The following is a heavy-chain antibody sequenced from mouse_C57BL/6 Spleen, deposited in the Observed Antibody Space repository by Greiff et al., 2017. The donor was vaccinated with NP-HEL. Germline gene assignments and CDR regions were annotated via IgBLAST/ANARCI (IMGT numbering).Heavy chain of an antibody. CDR3: ARAEGTGTFDY. J-gene: IGHJ2*01. CDR2: INPSTGGT. V-gene: IGHV1-42*01. CDR1: GYSFTGYY. Sequence: VQLQQSGPELVKPGASVKISCKASGYSFTGYYMNWVKQSPEKSLEWIGEINPSTGGTTYNQKFKAKATLTVDKSSSTAYMQLKSLTSEDSAVYYCARAEGTGTFDYWGQGTTLTVSS. D-gene: IGHD4-1*01.